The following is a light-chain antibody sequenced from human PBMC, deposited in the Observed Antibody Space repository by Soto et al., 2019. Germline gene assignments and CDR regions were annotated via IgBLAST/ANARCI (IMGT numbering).Light chain of an antibody. Sequence: DIVMTQSPDSLTLSLGERATINCKSSQSVFSRFRNKNYLGWFQQKPGHTPRLLIYWASTRESGVSDQFSGSGYGTDFTLTIDSLQGEDGALYYGQQYYTTPPRTFGQGTKVEV. J-gene: IGKJ1*01. V-gene: IGKV4-1*01. CDR2: WAS. CDR3: QQYYTTPPRT. CDR1: QSVFSRFRNKNY.